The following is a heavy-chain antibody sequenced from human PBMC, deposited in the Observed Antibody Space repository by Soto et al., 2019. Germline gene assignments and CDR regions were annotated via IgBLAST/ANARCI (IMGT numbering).Heavy chain of an antibody. CDR3: ARDRIPTGMDV. CDR1: GFTVSSNY. V-gene: IGHV3-66*01. CDR2: IYSGGST. J-gene: IGHJ6*02. Sequence: EVQLVESGGGLVQPGGSLRLSCAASGFTVSSNYMSWVRQAPGKGLEWVSVIYSGGSTYYADSVKGRFTISRDNSKNTLYLQMNSLSAEDTAVYYGARDRIPTGMDVWGQGTTVTVSS.